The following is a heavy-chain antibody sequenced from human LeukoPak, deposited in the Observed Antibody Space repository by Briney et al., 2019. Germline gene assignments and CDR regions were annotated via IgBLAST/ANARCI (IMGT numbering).Heavy chain of an antibody. CDR2: IYYDGSA. Sequence: SETLSLTCAVSGGSISTYYWSWIRQPPGKGLEWIGYIYYDGSANYNPSLKSRVTISEDTSKNQISLKLSSVTAADTAVYYCARHNIQFDPWGQGTLVTVSS. V-gene: IGHV4-59*01. J-gene: IGHJ5*02. CDR3: ARHNIQFDP. CDR1: GGSISTYY. D-gene: IGHD2/OR15-2a*01.